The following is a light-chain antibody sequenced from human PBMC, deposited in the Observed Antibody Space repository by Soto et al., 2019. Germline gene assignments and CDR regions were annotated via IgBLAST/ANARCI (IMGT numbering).Light chain of an antibody. J-gene: IGKJ1*01. CDR1: QSISRH. CDR2: SAS. Sequence: DIPMTPSPSSLAASVGDRVTVTCRASQSISRHLNWYQQKPVKAPKLLIYSASSLQSGVPSRFSGSGSGTEFTLTISRLQPEDFAAYSCQQSSSTPWTFGQGTKVEL. V-gene: IGKV1-39*01. CDR3: QQSSSTPWT.